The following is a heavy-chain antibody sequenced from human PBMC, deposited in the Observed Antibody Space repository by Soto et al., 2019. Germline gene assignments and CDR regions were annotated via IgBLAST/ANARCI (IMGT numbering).Heavy chain of an antibody. CDR3: ARDNLRITGTTHLYNWFDP. Sequence: ASVKVSCKASGYTFTSYGISWVRQAPGQGLEWMGWISAYNGNTNYAQKLQGRVTMTTDTSTSTAYMELRSLRSDDTAVYYCARDNLRITGTTHLYNWFDPWGQGTLVTVYS. CDR2: ISAYNGNT. CDR1: GYTFTSYG. J-gene: IGHJ5*02. V-gene: IGHV1-18*04. D-gene: IGHD1-20*01.